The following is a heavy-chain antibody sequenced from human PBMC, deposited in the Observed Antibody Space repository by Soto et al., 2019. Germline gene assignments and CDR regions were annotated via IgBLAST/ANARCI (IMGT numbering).Heavy chain of an antibody. CDR3: AKDRGPCSSNKCSSLYYYYGMAV. D-gene: IGHD2-2*01. CDR1: GVKFGDYA. J-gene: IGHJ6*02. Sequence: EVQLVESGGGLVQPGRSLRLSGEASGVKFGDYAMHWGRQAPGKGLEWVSGVSWNSEIVGYADTVTGRFTISRDNAKNSLYMEMNSLRTEDTALYYCAKDRGPCSSNKCSSLYYYYGMAVWGQGTTVTVSS. CDR2: VSWNSEIV. V-gene: IGHV3-9*01.